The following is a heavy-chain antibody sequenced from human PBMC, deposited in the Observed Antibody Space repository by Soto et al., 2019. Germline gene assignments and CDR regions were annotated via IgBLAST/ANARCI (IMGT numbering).Heavy chain of an antibody. Sequence: GASVKVSCKASGYTFSTFPIHWVRQAPGQRLEWLGWIHAGNGDSQSSQKFQGRVTMTRDTSTSTVYMELSSLRSEDTAVYYCASKGGSSSGLDYWGQGTLVTVSS. CDR3: ASKGGSSSGLDY. D-gene: IGHD6-6*01. CDR2: IHAGNGDS. J-gene: IGHJ4*02. CDR1: GYTFSTFP. V-gene: IGHV1-3*01.